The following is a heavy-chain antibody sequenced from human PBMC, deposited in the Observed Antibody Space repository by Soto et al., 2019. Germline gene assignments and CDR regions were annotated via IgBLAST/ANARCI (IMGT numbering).Heavy chain of an antibody. CDR1: GDSVSSNSAG. CDR2: TYYKSKWFN. V-gene: IGHV6-1*01. CDR3: ARGSWDDVSGHYYMDV. J-gene: IGHJ6*03. D-gene: IGHD5-12*01. Sequence: QVPLQLSGPGLMKPSQTLSLTCAISGDSVSSNSAGWNWVRQTPSRGLEGLGRTYYKSKWFNNYAVSVKSRITINPDTSQNQFSLQLDSVTPEDTAVYYCARGSWDDVSGHYYMDVWGKGTTVTVSS.